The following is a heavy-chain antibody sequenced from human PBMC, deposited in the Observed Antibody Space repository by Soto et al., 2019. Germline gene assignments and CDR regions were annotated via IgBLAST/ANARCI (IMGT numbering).Heavy chain of an antibody. J-gene: IGHJ4*02. CDR3: ASTNHFSY. CDR1: GFNFGGYW. CDR2: IRPDGSEK. Sequence: EVQLVESGGGLVQSGESLRLSCSASGFNFGGYWMNWVRQAPGKGLEWVANIRPDGSEKNYADSVKGRFTISRDNTKNSLYLQMNNLRADDTAVYYCASTNHFSYGGQGALVTVSS. V-gene: IGHV3-7*05.